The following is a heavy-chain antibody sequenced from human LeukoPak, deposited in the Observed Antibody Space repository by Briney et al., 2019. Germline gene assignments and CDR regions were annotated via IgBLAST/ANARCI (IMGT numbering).Heavy chain of an antibody. V-gene: IGHV1-46*01. CDR3: ARESDSGKDFDC. CDR1: GYTFTYHY. J-gene: IGHJ4*02. Sequence: ASVKVSCKASGYTFTYHYIHLVRQVPGQGLEWMGIINPSNGNTNYAHKFQGRVTMTRDTSTSTVYMELNSLGSEDTAVYYCARESDSGKDFDCWGQGTLVTVSS. D-gene: IGHD1-26*01. CDR2: INPSNGNT.